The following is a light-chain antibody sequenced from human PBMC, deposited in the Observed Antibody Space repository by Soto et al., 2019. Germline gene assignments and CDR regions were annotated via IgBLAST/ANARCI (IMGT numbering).Light chain of an antibody. CDR3: QQYGSASVT. V-gene: IGKV3-20*01. Sequence: DIVLTQSPGTLSLSPGERATISCRASQSVSSSYLAWYQQKPDQAPRLLIYGASSRDTGIPDRFSGSGSGTDFTLTISRLEPEDFAVYYCQQYGSASVTFGQGTKLEIK. CDR1: QSVSSSY. J-gene: IGKJ2*01. CDR2: GAS.